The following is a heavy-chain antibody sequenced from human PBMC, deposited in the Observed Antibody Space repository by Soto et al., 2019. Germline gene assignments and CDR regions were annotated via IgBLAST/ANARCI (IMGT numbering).Heavy chain of an antibody. J-gene: IGHJ4*02. CDR1: GFTFRNYE. CDR2: IGSAGRTI. CDR3: ARENLTYPSCFDY. Sequence: EVQLVESGGGLIQPGGSLRLSCEASGFTFRNYEINWVRQAPGKGLEWISYIGSAGRTIYYADSVKGRFTISRDNAKNSLYLQMNSLRVEDTAVYYCARENLTYPSCFDYWGQGSLVTVSP. V-gene: IGHV3-48*03. D-gene: IGHD1-20*01.